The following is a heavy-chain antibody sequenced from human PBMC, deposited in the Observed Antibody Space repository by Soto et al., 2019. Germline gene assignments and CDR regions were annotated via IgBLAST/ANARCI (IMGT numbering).Heavy chain of an antibody. CDR1: GGTFSSYA. Sequence: QVQLVQSGAEVKKPGSSVKVSCKASGGTFSSYAISWARQAPGQGLEWMGGIIPIFGTANYAQKFQGRVTITADESTSTAYMEVSSLRSEDTAVYYCARDAGLRFLGGCSEYYFDYWGQGTLVTVSS. CDR3: ARDAGLRFLGGCSEYYFDY. CDR2: IIPIFGTA. V-gene: IGHV1-69*01. J-gene: IGHJ4*02. D-gene: IGHD3-3*01.